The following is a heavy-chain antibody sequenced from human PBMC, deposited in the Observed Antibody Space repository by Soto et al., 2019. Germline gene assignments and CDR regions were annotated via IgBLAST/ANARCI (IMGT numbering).Heavy chain of an antibody. V-gene: IGHV3-13*01. CDR3: ARDRHGMDV. CDR1: GFSFSDYD. Sequence: DVQLVESGGTLVQPGGSLRLSCAASGFSFSDYDMHWVRQATGKGLEWVSGIGIAGDTYYSGYVKGRFNSSRENAKNSLYPQMNSLRAGDTAVYYCARDRHGMDVWGQGTTVTVSS. CDR2: IGIAGDT. J-gene: IGHJ6*02.